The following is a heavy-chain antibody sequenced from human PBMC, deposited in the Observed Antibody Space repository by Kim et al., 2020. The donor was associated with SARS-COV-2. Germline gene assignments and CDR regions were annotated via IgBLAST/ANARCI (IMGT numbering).Heavy chain of an antibody. CDR2: INHSGST. J-gene: IGHJ3*02. V-gene: IGHV4-34*01. CDR3: ARGIYIYWIYAFDI. Sequence: SETLSLTCAVYGGSFSGYYWSWIRQPPGKGLEWIGEINHSGSTNYNPSPKSRVTISVDTSKNQFSLKLSSVTAADTAVYYCARGIYIYWIYAFDIWGQGTMVTVSS. D-gene: IGHD1-1*01. CDR1: GGSFSGYY.